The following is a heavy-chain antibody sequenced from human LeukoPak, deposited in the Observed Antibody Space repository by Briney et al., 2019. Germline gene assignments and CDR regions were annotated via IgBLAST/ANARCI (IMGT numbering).Heavy chain of an antibody. J-gene: IGHJ5*01. V-gene: IGHV4-59*08. Sequence: MRSETVSLTCTVSGDSISNYYWNWLRQSPGKGLEWIGYIFYGGTTTYNPSFKSRVTISGDTSKKQFSLRLTSVTATDTAVYYCAIGLYWFESWGQGTLVTVSS. CDR2: IFYGGTT. CDR1: GDSISNYY. CDR3: AIGLYWFES.